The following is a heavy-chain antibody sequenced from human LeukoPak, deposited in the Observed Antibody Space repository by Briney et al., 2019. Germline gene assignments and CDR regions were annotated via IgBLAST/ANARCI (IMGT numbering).Heavy chain of an antibody. CDR2: ISSNGGST. CDR1: GFTFSSYA. CDR3: ARDYSSGWYYFDY. D-gene: IGHD6-19*01. J-gene: IGHJ4*02. Sequence: GGSLRLSCAAYGFTFSSYAMHWVRQAPGKGLEYVSAISSNGGSTYYANSVKGRFTISRDNSKNTLYLQMGSLRAEDMAVYYCARDYSSGWYYFDYWGQGTLVIVSS. V-gene: IGHV3-64*01.